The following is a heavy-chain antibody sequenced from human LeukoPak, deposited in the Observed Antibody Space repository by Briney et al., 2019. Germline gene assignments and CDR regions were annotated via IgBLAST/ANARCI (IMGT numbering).Heavy chain of an antibody. V-gene: IGHV4-61*02. CDR1: GGSISSGTYY. J-gene: IGHJ3*02. D-gene: IGHD3-22*01. Sequence: SETLSLTCIVSGGSISSGTYYWSWIRQPAGKGLEWIGRIYTSGSTNYNPSLKSRVTISVDTSKNQVSLKLSSVTAADTAVYFCARGPYSYDSSGAFDIWGQGTMVTVSS. CDR2: IYTSGST. CDR3: ARGPYSYDSSGAFDI.